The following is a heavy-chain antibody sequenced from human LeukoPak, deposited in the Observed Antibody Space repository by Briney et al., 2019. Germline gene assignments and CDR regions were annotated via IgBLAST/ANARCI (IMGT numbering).Heavy chain of an antibody. D-gene: IGHD4-23*01. CDR3: TTGPGNSGY. CDR2: IKSTTVDGTP. Sequence: GGSLRLSCAVPGLTFSNAWMSWVRQAPGKGLEWVGRIKSTTVDGTPEYAAPVKGRFTISRDDSKNTVYLQMNSLKTEDTAVYYCTTGPGNSGYWGQGTLVTVSS. CDR1: GLTFSNAW. V-gene: IGHV3-15*01. J-gene: IGHJ4*02.